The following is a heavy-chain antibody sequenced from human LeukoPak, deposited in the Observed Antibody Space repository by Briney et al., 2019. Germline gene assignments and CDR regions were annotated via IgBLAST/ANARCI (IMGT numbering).Heavy chain of an antibody. V-gene: IGHV3-7*01. CDR3: ARDSVVPAASREIYYYYGMDV. Sequence: PGGSLRLSCAASGFTFSSYWMSWVRQAPGKGLEWVANIKQDGSEKYYVDSVKGRFTISRDNAKNSLYLQMNCLRAEDTAVYYCARDSVVPAASREIYYYYGMDVWGQGTTVTVSS. CDR1: GFTFSSYW. D-gene: IGHD2-2*01. J-gene: IGHJ6*02. CDR2: IKQDGSEK.